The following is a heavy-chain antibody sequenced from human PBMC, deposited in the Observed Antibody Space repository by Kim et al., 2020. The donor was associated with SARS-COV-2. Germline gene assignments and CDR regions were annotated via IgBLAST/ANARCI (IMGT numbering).Heavy chain of an antibody. J-gene: IGHJ4*02. D-gene: IGHD2-15*01. CDR2: IKNKADGSTT. Sequence: LSLTCAASGFSLSDHGVDWVRQAPGKGLEWVGQIKNKADGSTTDYVASVKDRFTISRDDSKNSVFLQTNSLKTEDTAVYYCTRLRPAPLYFRDYWGQ. CDR3: TRLRPAPLYFRDY. V-gene: IGHV3-72*01. CDR1: GFSLSDHG.